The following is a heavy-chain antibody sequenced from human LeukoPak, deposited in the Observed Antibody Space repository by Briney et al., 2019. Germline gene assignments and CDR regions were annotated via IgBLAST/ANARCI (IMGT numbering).Heavy chain of an antibody. CDR2: IKHDGSEK. CDR1: GFTFSSYA. J-gene: IGHJ5*02. D-gene: IGHD2-2*01. Sequence: GGSLGLSCAASGFTFSSYAMTWVRHAPGKGLEWVANIKHDGSEKHYVDSVKGRFTISRDNAKNSLLLQMNSLRVEDTAVYHCVRDTSSNWFDPWGQGTLVTVSS. CDR3: VRDTSSNWFDP. V-gene: IGHV3-7*04.